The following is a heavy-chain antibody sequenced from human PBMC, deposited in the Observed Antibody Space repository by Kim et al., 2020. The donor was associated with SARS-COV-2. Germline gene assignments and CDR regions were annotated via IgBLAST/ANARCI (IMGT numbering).Heavy chain of an antibody. CDR2: IYYSGST. V-gene: IGHV4-39*01. D-gene: IGHD2-15*01. J-gene: IGHJ5*02. CDR3: ARQPLYCSGGSCPDPNWFDP. CDR1: GGSISSSSYY. Sequence: SETLSLTCTVSGGSISSSSYYWGWIRQPPGKGLEWIGSIYYSGSTYYNPSLKSRVTISVDTSKNQFSLKLSSVTAADTAVYYCARQPLYCSGGSCPDPNWFDPWGQGTLVTVSS.